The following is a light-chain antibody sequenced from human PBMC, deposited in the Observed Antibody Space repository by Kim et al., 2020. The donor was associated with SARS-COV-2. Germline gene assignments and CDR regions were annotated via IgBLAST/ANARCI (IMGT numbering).Light chain of an antibody. Sequence: DIQMTQSPSTLSASVGDRVTITCRANQSISSWLAWYQQKPGKAPKLLIYKASSLESGVPSRFSGSGSGTEFTLTISSLQPDDFATYYCQQYNSYSRTFGQGTKVDIK. CDR3: QQYNSYSRT. CDR1: QSISSW. V-gene: IGKV1-5*03. CDR2: KAS. J-gene: IGKJ1*01.